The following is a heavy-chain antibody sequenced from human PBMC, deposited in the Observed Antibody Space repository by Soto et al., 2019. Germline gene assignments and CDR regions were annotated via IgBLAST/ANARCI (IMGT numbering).Heavy chain of an antibody. CDR1: GYTFTSYG. J-gene: IGHJ5*02. CDR2: ISAYNGNT. V-gene: IGHV1-18*01. Sequence: ASVTVSCTASGYTFTSYGISWVRQAPGQGLEWMGWISAYNGNTNYAQKLQGRVTMTTDTSTSTAYMELRSLRSDDTAVYYCARGQFNYCTNGVCYAWFDPRGQGTLVTVSS. CDR3: ARGQFNYCTNGVCYAWFDP. D-gene: IGHD2-8*01.